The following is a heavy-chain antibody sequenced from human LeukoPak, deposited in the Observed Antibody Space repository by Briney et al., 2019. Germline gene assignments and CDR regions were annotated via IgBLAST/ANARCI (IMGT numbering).Heavy chain of an antibody. J-gene: IGHJ4*02. CDR2: INPSGGST. D-gene: IGHD2-15*01. Sequence: ASVKVSCKASGYTFTGYYMHWVRQAPGQGLEWMGIINPSGGSTSYAQKFQGRVTMTRDTSTSTVYMELSSLRSEDTAVYYCARTCNFGSCYSRYFDYWGQGTLVTVSS. V-gene: IGHV1-46*01. CDR1: GYTFTGYY. CDR3: ARTCNFGSCYSRYFDY.